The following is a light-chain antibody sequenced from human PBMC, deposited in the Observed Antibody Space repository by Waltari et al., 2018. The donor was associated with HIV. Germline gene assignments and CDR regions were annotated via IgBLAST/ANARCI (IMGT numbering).Light chain of an antibody. J-gene: IGLJ3*02. CDR2: DDV. CDR1: NIRTKS. Sequence: SYVLTQPPSVSVAPGQTARITCGGNNIRTKSVPWYQHKPGQAPVLVVFDDVDRPPGIPERFSGSNSGNMATLTISRVEAGDEADYYCQVWDSGSEPPVLFGGGTKLTVL. CDR3: QVWDSGSEPPVL. V-gene: IGLV3-21*02.